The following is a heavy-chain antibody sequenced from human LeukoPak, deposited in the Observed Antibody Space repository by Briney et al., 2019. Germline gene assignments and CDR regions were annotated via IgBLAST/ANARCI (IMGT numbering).Heavy chain of an antibody. CDR3: ARLHSSGWYGGDAFDI. D-gene: IGHD6-19*01. J-gene: IGHJ3*02. CDR2: INPNSGGT. V-gene: IGHV1-2*02. CDR1: GYTFTGYY. Sequence: ASVEVSCKASGYTFTGYYMHWVRQAPGQGLEWMGWINPNSGGTCYAQKFQGRVTITRNTSKSTAYMELSSLRSEDTAVYYCARLHSSGWYGGDAFDIWGQGTMVTVSS.